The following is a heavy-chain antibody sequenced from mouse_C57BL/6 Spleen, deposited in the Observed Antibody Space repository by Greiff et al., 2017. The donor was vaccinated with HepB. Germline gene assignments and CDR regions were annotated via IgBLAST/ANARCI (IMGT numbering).Heavy chain of an antibody. D-gene: IGHD2-2*01. J-gene: IGHJ2*01. V-gene: IGHV14-4*01. CDR1: GFNIKDDY. CDR3: TKKGYDAYFDY. Sequence: EVQRVESGAELVRPGASVKLSCTASGFNIKDDYMHWVKQRPEQGLEWIGWIDPENGDTEYASKFQGKATITADTSSNTAYLQLSSLTSEDTAVYYCTKKGYDAYFDYWGQGTTLTVSS. CDR2: IDPENGDT.